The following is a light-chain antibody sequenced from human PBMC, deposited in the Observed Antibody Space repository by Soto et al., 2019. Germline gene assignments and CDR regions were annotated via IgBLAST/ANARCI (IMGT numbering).Light chain of an antibody. CDR3: CSYAGRYVV. V-gene: IGLV2-11*02. CDR1: XSDVGGFNY. Sequence: QSALTQPXSXSXXPXXXVTXXCTGAXSDVGGFNYVSWYQQHPGKAPKLMIYDVTKRPSGVPDRFSGFKSGNTASLTISGLQAEDEADYYCCSYAGRYVVFGGGTKLTVL. J-gene: IGLJ2*01. CDR2: DVT.